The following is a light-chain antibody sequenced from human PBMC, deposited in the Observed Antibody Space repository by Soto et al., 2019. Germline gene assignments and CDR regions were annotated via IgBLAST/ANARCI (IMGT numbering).Light chain of an antibody. CDR1: QGIATS. V-gene: IGKV1-12*01. CDR3: LQVSSFPLT. Sequence: DIHRTQSPSSVSPSVGRRVIMRCRAMQGIATSLAWYQQKQGQVPKLLIYDASSLPSGVPSRFSGSGYGTDFNLTISSLQTDDFATYFCLQVSSFPLTFGGGTKVDIK. CDR2: DAS. J-gene: IGKJ4*01.